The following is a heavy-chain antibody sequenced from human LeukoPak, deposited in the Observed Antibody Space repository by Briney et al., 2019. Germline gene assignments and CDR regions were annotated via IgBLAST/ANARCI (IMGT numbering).Heavy chain of an antibody. CDR3: ARLGSSSGAFDY. Sequence: GASVKVSCKASGYTFTSNYIHWVRQAPGQGLDWMGWINPDSGDTNYPQKFQGRVIMTRDTSFTTAYMELISLRSDDTAVYYCARLGSSSGAFDYWGQGTLVTVSS. J-gene: IGHJ4*02. V-gene: IGHV1-2*02. CDR1: GYTFTSNY. CDR2: INPDSGDT. D-gene: IGHD6-6*01.